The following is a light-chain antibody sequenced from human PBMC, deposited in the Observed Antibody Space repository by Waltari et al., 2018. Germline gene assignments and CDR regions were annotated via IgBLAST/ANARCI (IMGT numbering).Light chain of an antibody. CDR1: QGVTKY. V-gene: IGKV1-33*01. J-gene: IGKJ4*01. CDR3: QQYDNLPVT. Sequence: DIQMTQSPSSLSASVGDRVTITCQASQGVTKYVNWYQQKPGEAPNRLIYAASNLETGVPSRFSGSGFGTDFSFTISSLQPEDVGTYFCQQYDNLPVTFGGGTKVEIK. CDR2: AAS.